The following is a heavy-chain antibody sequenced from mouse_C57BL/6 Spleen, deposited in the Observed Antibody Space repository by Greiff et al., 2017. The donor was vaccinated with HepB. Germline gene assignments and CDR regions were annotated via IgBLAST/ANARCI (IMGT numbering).Heavy chain of an antibody. V-gene: IGHV1-59*01. D-gene: IGHD2-4*01. CDR2: IDPSDSYT. J-gene: IGHJ4*01. Sequence: VQLQQSGAELVRPGTSVKLSCKASGYTFTSYWMHWVKQRPGQGLEWIGVIDPSDSYTNYNQKFKGKATLTVDTSSSTAYMQLSSLTSEDSAVYYCAIWGITTGRLYAMDYWGQGTSVTVSS. CDR3: AIWGITTGRLYAMDY. CDR1: GYTFTSYW.